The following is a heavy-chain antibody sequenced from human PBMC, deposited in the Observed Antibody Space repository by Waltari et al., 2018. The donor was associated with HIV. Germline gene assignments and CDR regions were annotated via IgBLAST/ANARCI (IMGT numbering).Heavy chain of an antibody. CDR1: GFTFSSYG. CDR3: ARRASFRDAFDI. V-gene: IGHV3-33*01. Sequence: QVQLVESGGGVVQPGRSLRLSCAASGFTFSSYGMHWVRQAPGKGLEWVAVIWYDGSNKYYADSVKGRFTISRDNSKNTLYLQMNSLRAEDTAVYYCARRASFRDAFDIWGQGTMVTVSS. D-gene: IGHD3-16*02. CDR2: IWYDGSNK. J-gene: IGHJ3*02.